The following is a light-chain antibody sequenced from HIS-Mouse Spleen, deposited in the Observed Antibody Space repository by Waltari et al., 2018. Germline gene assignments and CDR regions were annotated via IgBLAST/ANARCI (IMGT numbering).Light chain of an antibody. V-gene: IGKV4-1*01. CDR1: QCVLYSSNNKNY. Sequence: DIVMTQSPDSLAVSLGERATINCKSSQCVLYSSNNKNYLAWYQQKPGQPPKLLIYWASTRESGVPDRFSGSGSGTDFTLTISSLQAEDVAVYYCQQYYSTPYTVGQGTKLEIK. CDR3: QQYYSTPYT. CDR2: WAS. J-gene: IGKJ2*01.